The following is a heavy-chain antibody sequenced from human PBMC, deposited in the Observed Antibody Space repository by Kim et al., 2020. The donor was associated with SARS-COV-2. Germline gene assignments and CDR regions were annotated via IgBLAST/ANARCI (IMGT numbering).Heavy chain of an antibody. CDR2: INPIFGTA. CDR3: ARDLRYYYYYDMDV. V-gene: IGHV1-69*13. Sequence: SVKVSCKASGGTFSSYAISWVRQAPGQGLEWMGGINPIFGTANYAQKFQGRVTITADESTSTAYMELSSLRYEDTAVYYCARDLRYYYYYDMDVWGQGTTVTVSS. J-gene: IGHJ6*02. CDR1: GGTFSSYA.